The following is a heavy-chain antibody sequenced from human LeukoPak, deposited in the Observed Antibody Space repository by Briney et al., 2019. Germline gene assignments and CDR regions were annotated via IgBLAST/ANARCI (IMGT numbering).Heavy chain of an antibody. D-gene: IGHD3-3*01. J-gene: IGHJ6*03. Sequence: GGSLRLSCAASGFTFSDYYMSWIRQAPGKGLERVSYISSSGSTIYYADSVKGRFTISRDNAKNSLYLQMNSLRAEDTAVYYCARDKRLPWSGYYLNYYYYYMDVWGKGTTVTVSS. CDR1: GFTFSDYY. CDR3: ARDKRLPWSGYYLNYYYYYMDV. V-gene: IGHV3-11*04. CDR2: ISSSGSTI.